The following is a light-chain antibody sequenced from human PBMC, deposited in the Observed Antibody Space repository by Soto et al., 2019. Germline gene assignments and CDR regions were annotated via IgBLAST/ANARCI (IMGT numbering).Light chain of an antibody. CDR1: SSDIGGYNY. CDR2: DVS. Sequence: QSVVTQPASVSGSPGQSITISCTGTSSDIGGYNYVSWYQQHPGKAPQVMIYDVSNRPSGVSNRFSGSKSGNTASLTISGLQAEDEAHYYCSSYTSTTTLVFGGGTKLTVL. CDR3: SSYTSTTTLV. V-gene: IGLV2-14*03. J-gene: IGLJ2*01.